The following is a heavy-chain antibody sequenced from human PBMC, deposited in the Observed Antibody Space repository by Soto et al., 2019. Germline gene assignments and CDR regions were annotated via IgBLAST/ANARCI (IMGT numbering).Heavy chain of an antibody. CDR1: GDSISTYY. D-gene: IGHD3-16*01. V-gene: IGHV4-59*01. J-gene: IGHJ6*02. CDR2: IYYSGST. Sequence: PSGTLSLTCTVSGDSISTYYWSWIRQPPGKGLEWIGYIYYSGSTNYNPSLKSRVTISVDTSKNQFSLKLSSVTAADTAVYYCARFRGGPPYGKDVWGQGTTVIVSS. CDR3: ARFRGGPPYGKDV.